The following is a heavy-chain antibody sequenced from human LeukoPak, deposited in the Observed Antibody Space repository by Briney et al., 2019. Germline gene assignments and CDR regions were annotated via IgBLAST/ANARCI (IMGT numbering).Heavy chain of an antibody. V-gene: IGHV1-69*04. D-gene: IGHD4-23*01. CDR2: IIPIFGIA. CDR3: ARVGKARYYYYGMDV. J-gene: IGHJ6*02. CDR1: GGTFSSYA. Sequence: SVKVSCKASGGTFSSYAISWVRQAPGQGLEWMGRIIPIFGIANYAQKFQGRVTITADKSTSTAYMELSSLRSEGTAVYYCARVGKARYYYYGMDVWGQGTTVTVSS.